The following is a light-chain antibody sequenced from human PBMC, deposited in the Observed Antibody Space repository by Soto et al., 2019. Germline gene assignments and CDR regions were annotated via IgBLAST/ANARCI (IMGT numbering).Light chain of an antibody. CDR3: SSYTTGRNVV. CDR1: SSDVGGYNY. Sequence: QSALTQHASVSGSPGQSITISCTGTSSDVGGYNYVSWYQQHPGKAPKLMIYDVSLRPSGVSYRFSGSKSGNTASLTISGLQAEDEADYYCSSYTTGRNVVFGGGTKVTVL. CDR2: DVS. J-gene: IGLJ2*01. V-gene: IGLV2-14*03.